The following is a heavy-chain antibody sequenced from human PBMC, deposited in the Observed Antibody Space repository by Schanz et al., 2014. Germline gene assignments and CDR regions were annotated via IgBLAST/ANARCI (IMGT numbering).Heavy chain of an antibody. CDR2: VSSDGNND. Sequence: VQLVESGGGVVQPGRSLRLSCAASGFTFSTHAMHWVRQAPGKGLEWVALVSSDGNNDYYTDSVKGRFTISRDNSKNTVHLQMNSLRAEDAAVYYCAKQHIVRGVIYLNSFDSWGQGTLVTVSS. J-gene: IGHJ5*01. CDR1: GFTFSTHA. CDR3: AKQHIVRGVIYLNSFDS. D-gene: IGHD3-10*01. V-gene: IGHV3-30*18.